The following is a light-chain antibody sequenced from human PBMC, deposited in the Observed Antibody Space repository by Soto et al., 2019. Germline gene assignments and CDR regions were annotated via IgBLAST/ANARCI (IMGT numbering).Light chain of an antibody. CDR2: GAY. Sequence: EIVLTQSPATLSLSPGERVALSCRASQSVTSNYLAWFQQKPGQAPRLLIYGAYNRATGIPDRFSGSGSGTDFTLTIRRLEPEDFAVYYCQQYGGLPRTFGQGTKVDNK. V-gene: IGKV3-20*01. CDR3: QQYGGLPRT. CDR1: QSVTSNY. J-gene: IGKJ1*01.